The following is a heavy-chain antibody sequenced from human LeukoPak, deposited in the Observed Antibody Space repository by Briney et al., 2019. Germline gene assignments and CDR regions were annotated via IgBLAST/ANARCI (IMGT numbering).Heavy chain of an antibody. CDR3: ASILEQPYNWFDP. Sequence: SETLSLTCTVSGGSISSYYWSWIRQPPGKGLEWIGYIYYSGSTNYNPSLKSRVTISVDTSKNQFSLKLSSVTAADTAVYYCASILEQPYNWFDPWGQGTLVTVSS. CDR1: GGSISSYY. D-gene: IGHD1/OR15-1a*01. CDR2: IYYSGST. V-gene: IGHV4-59*01. J-gene: IGHJ5*02.